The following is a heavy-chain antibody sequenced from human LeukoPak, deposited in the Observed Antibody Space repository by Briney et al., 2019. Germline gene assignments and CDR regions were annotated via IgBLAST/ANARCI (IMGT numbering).Heavy chain of an antibody. CDR1: GFTFVDYA. Sequence: GGSLRLSCAASGFTFVDYAMHWVRQAPGKGLEWVSGISWNSGSIGYADSVKGRFTISRDNAKNSLYLQMNSLRAEDTALYYCAKSLLYYYDSSGYSDAFDIWGQGTMVTVSS. CDR2: ISWNSGSI. D-gene: IGHD3-22*01. CDR3: AKSLLYYYDSSGYSDAFDI. J-gene: IGHJ3*02. V-gene: IGHV3-9*01.